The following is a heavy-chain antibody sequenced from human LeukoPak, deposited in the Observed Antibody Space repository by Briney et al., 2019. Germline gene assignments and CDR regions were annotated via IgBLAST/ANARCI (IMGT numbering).Heavy chain of an antibody. Sequence: GGSLRLSCAASGFTFSSYAMSWVRQAPGKGLEWVSAISGSGGSTYYADSVKGRFTIFRDNSKNTLYLQMISLRAEDTAVYYCAKGLAQLWFYWGQGTLVTVSS. D-gene: IGHD5-18*01. CDR1: GFTFSSYA. V-gene: IGHV3-23*01. CDR3: AKGLAQLWFY. J-gene: IGHJ4*02. CDR2: ISGSGGST.